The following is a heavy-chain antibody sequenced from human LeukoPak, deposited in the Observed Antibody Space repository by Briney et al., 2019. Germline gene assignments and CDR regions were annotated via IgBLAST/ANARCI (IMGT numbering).Heavy chain of an antibody. V-gene: IGHV5-51*01. CDR2: IYPGDSDT. J-gene: IGHJ5*02. D-gene: IGHD3-9*01. CDR3: ARLGDYDILTGAPLAGPSDP. CDR1: GYTFTSYW. Sequence: GESLKISCKGSGYTFTSYWVAWVRQMPGKGLEWMGIIYPGDSDTRYSPSFQGQVIFSADKSISTAYLQWSSLKASDTAMYYCARLGDYDILTGAPLAGPSDPWGQGTLVTVSS.